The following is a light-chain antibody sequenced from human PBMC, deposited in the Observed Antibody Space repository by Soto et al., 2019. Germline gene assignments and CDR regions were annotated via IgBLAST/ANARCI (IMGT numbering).Light chain of an antibody. CDR1: QRVGSNY. V-gene: IGKV3-20*01. CDR3: QQYGTSPRS. CDR2: GAS. J-gene: IGKJ2*01. Sequence: EIVLTQSPGTLSLFPGERATLSCRASQRVGSNYLARYQQKPGQAPRLLIHGASSRATGIPDRFSGSGSGTDFTLTISRLEPEDFAVYYCQQYGTSPRSFGQGTKLQI.